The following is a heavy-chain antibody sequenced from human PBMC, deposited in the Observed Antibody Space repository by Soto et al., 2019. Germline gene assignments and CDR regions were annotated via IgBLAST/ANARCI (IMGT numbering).Heavy chain of an antibody. D-gene: IGHD6-13*01. Sequence: QVQLMQSGGEVKKPGASVKVSCKASGFTFRIYAIAWVRQAPGQGLEWMGWIRTHNGNANYAQNFQDRITMTADTPTNTAYLELRNLRTDDTAVYYCARLTGFSSTVPDFRGQGTLVSVSS. CDR3: ARLTGFSSTVPDF. CDR2: IRTHNGNA. CDR1: GFTFRIYA. V-gene: IGHV1-18*04. J-gene: IGHJ4*02.